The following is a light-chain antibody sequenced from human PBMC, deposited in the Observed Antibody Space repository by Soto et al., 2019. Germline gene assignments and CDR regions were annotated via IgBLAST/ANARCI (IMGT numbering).Light chain of an antibody. CDR1: QSVSSN. CDR3: QQYKNWPLT. CDR2: GAS. Sequence: EIVMTQSPATLSVSPGERATLSCRASQSVSSNFAWYQHKPGQAPRLLIYGASTRATGIPARFSGSGSGTEFPLTIRSLQSEDFAVYYCQQYKNWPLTFGGGTKVEIK. V-gene: IGKV3-15*01. J-gene: IGKJ4*01.